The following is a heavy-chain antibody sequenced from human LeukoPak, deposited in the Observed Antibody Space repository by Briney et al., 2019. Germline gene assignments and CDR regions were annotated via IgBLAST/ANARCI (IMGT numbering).Heavy chain of an antibody. CDR1: GFTFSSYS. CDR3: ARTNIVAAGWGYYFDY. J-gene: IGHJ4*02. V-gene: IGHV3-21*01. Sequence: PGGSLRLSCAASGFTFSSYSMNWVRQAPGKGLEWASSISSSSSYIYYADSVKGRFTISRDNAKNSLYLQMNSLRAEDTAVYYCARTNIVAAGWGYYFDYWGQGTLVTVSS. CDR2: ISSSSSYI. D-gene: IGHD6-13*01.